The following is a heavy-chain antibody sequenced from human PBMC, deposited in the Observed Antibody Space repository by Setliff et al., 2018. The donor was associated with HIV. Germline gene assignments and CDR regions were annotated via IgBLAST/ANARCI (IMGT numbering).Heavy chain of an antibody. V-gene: IGHV1-8*02. CDR2: MNPNNGNT. Sequence: GASVKVSCKASGYTFTGYDINWVRQAPGQGLEWMGWMNPNNGNTYYKQKFQGRVTMSVDTSKNQFSLRLMSLTAADTAIYYCARGRVTLNGVAAGHHYMDVWGKGNTVTVSS. J-gene: IGHJ6*03. CDR3: ARGRVTLNGVAAGHHYMDV. CDR1: GYTFTGYD. D-gene: IGHD3-3*01.